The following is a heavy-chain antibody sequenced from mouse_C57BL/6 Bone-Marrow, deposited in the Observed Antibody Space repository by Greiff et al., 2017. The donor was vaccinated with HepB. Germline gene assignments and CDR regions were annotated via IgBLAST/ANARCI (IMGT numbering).Heavy chain of an antibody. V-gene: IGHV1-81*01. D-gene: IGHD1-1*01. CDR3: VRYVLRGYFDV. J-gene: IGHJ1*03. Sequence: QVHVKQSGAELARPGASVKLSCKASGYTFTSYGISWVKQRTGQGLEWIGEIYPRSGNTYYNEKFKGKATLTADKSSSTAYMELRSLTSEDSAVYFCVRYVLRGYFDVWGTGTTVTVSS. CDR2: IYPRSGNT. CDR1: GYTFTSYG.